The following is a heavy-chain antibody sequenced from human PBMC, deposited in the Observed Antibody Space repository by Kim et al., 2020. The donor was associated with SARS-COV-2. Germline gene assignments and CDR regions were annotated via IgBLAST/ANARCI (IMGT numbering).Heavy chain of an antibody. D-gene: IGHD3-10*01. CDR2: INGRGYTT. J-gene: IGHJ4*01. CDR3: ARYGSGSGYRDPFDY. V-gene: IGHV3-48*02. CDR1: GFNFRAFA. Sequence: GGSLRLSCAASGFNFRAFAMNWVRQAPGKGLEWVSHINGRGYTTYYADSVKGRFTISRDNARDSLSLQMNSLRDEDTAVYYCARYGSGSGYRDPFDYWG.